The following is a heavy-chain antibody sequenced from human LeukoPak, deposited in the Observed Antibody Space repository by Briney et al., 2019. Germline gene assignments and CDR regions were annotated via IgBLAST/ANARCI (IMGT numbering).Heavy chain of an antibody. CDR2: IYPGDSDT. V-gene: IGHV5-51*01. J-gene: IGHJ4*02. D-gene: IGHD3-22*01. Sequence: GESLKISCKGSGYSFTSYWIGWVRQMPGKRLEWMGIIYPGDSDTRYSPSFQGQVTISADKSISTAYLQWSSLKASDTAMYYCARRYDSSGHCLDYWGQGTLVTVSS. CDR1: GYSFTSYW. CDR3: ARRYDSSGHCLDY.